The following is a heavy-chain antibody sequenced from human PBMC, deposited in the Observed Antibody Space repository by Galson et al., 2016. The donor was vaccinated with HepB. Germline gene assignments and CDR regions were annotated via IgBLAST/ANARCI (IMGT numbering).Heavy chain of an antibody. J-gene: IGHJ4*02. CDR1: AGPISSSGYY. D-gene: IGHD4-17*01. CDR3: ARLTWGDYGDHGIGY. Sequence: SETLSLTCSVSAGPISSSGYYWGWIRQPPGKGLEWIGSIYYTGSTYYNPSLKSRVTISVDTSKNQFSLKLSSVTAADTAVYYCARLTWGDYGDHGIGYWGQGTLVTVSS. V-gene: IGHV4-39*01. CDR2: IYYTGST.